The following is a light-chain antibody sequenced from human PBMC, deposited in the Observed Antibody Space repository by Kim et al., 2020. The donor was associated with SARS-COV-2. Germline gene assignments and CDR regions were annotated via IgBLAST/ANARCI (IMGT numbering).Light chain of an antibody. J-gene: IGKJ4*01. CDR3: QQYNNWPLT. Sequence: PGERATLSCRASQSVGSNLAWYQQKPGQAPRLLIYGASTRATGIPARFSGSGSGTEFTLTISSLQSEDFAVYYCQQYNNWPLTFGGGTKVDI. V-gene: IGKV3-15*01. CDR1: QSVGSN. CDR2: GAS.